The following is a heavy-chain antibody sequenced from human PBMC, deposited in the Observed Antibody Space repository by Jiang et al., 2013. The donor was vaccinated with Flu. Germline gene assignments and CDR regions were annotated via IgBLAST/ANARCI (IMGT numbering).Heavy chain of an antibody. D-gene: IGHD6-13*01. V-gene: IGHV2-5*02. CDR2: IFSDNDR. Sequence: VKPTQTLTLTCSFSGFSLSTSGVGVGWIRQPPGKALEFLALIFSDNDRRYRPSLQGRLAITKDTSKNQAILIMTDMGPADTGTYYCARRPAAAVLTYFDSWGQGVLVTVSS. CDR1: GFSLSTSGVG. J-gene: IGHJ4*02. CDR3: ARRPAAAVLTYFDS.